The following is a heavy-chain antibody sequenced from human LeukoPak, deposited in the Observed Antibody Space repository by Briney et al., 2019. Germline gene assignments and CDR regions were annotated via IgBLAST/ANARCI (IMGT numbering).Heavy chain of an antibody. V-gene: IGHV3-23*01. D-gene: IGHD2-2*01. CDR3: AKGVSSLVPATRVPDY. CDR2: IGAGSGST. CDR1: GFTFSSYA. Sequence: GGSLRLSCAASGFTFSSYAMNLVRQAPGKGLEWVPTIGAGSGSTYYADSVKGRFTISRDNSKNTLYLQMNSLRAEDTAVYYCAKGVSSLVPATRVPDYWGQGTLVTVSS. J-gene: IGHJ4*02.